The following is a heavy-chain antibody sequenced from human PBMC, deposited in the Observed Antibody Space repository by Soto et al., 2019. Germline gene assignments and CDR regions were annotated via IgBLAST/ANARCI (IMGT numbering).Heavy chain of an antibody. CDR1: GGTFSSYA. CDR3: ARGSQQYDFWSGYYESDV. J-gene: IGHJ6*02. Sequence: ASVKASCKASGGTFSSYAISWVRQAPGQGLEWMGGIIPIFGTANYAQKFQGRVTITADESTSTAYMELSSLRSEDTAVYYCARGSQQYDFWSGYYESDVWGQGTTVTVSS. V-gene: IGHV1-69*13. D-gene: IGHD3-3*01. CDR2: IIPIFGTA.